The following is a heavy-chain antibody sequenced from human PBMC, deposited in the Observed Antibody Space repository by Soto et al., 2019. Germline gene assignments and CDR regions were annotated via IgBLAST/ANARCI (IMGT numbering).Heavy chain of an antibody. CDR1: GGTFSTNP. Sequence: QVQLVQSGAAVKKPGSSVKVSCKASGGTFSTNPISWVRQAPGQGLEWMGGTGSGTGPGNNAQKFQGRLTITADKSTNTAYMELSSLSSEDTAIYYCARRDSGGYYRYFDSWGQGTLVTVSS. J-gene: IGHJ4*02. CDR2: TGSGTGPG. D-gene: IGHD2-21*02. CDR3: ARRDSGGYYRYFDS. V-gene: IGHV1-69*06.